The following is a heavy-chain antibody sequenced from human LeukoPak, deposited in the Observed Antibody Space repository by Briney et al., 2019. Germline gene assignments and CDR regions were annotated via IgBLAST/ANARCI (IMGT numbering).Heavy chain of an antibody. CDR1: GYTFTSYG. CDR3: ARDELGYCSSTSCYDWFDP. J-gene: IGHJ5*02. D-gene: IGHD2-2*01. V-gene: IGHV1-18*01. CDR2: ISAYNGNT. Sequence: RASVKVSRKASGYTFTSYGISWVRQAPGQGLEWMGWISAYNGNTNYAQKLQGRVTMTTDTSTSTAYMELRSLRSDDTAVYYCARDELGYCSSTSCYDWFDPWGQGTLVTVSS.